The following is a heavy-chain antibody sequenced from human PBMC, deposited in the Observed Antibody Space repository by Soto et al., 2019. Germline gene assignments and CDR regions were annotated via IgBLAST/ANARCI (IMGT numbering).Heavy chain of an antibody. Sequence: GGSLRLSCAASGFTFSISSMNWVRQAPGEGLEWISYISNSGSTIYYADSVKGRFTISRDNAKKSLYLQMDSLTAEDTAIYYCATSFVYWGRGTLVTVSS. J-gene: IGHJ4*02. CDR2: ISNSGSTI. CDR3: ATSFVY. V-gene: IGHV3-48*01. CDR1: GFTFSISS.